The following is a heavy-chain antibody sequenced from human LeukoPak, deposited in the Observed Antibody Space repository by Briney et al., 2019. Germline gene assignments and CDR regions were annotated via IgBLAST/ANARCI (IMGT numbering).Heavy chain of an antibody. Sequence: GGSLRLSCAASGFTFSSYSTNWVRQAPGKGLEWVSSISSSSSYIYYADSVKGRFTISRDNAKNSLYLQMNSLRAEDTAVYYCARVSSYYDFWSGSPPSMDVWGKGTTVTVSS. CDR3: ARVSSYYDFWSGSPPSMDV. CDR1: GFTFSSYS. CDR2: ISSSSSYI. D-gene: IGHD3-3*01. V-gene: IGHV3-21*01. J-gene: IGHJ6*03.